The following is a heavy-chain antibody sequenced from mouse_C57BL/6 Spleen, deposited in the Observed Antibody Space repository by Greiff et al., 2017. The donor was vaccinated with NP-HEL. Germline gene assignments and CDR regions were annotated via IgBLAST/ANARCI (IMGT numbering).Heavy chain of an antibody. J-gene: IGHJ3*01. CDR1: GYTFTSYW. V-gene: IGHV1-59*01. CDR2: IDPSDSYT. CDR3: ARSAGTFWFAY. D-gene: IGHD4-1*01. Sequence: QVQLQQSGAELVRPGTSVKLSCKASGYTFTSYWMHWVKQRPGQGLEWIGVIDPSDSYTNYNQKFKGKATLTVDTSSSTAYMQLSSLTSEDSAVYYCARSAGTFWFAYWGQGTLVTVSA.